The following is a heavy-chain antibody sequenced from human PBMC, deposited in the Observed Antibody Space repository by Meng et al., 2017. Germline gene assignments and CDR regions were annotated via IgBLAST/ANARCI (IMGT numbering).Heavy chain of an antibody. CDR3: ARDHASYYAFDI. V-gene: IGHV4-39*07. J-gene: IGHJ3*02. CDR2: IYYSGST. D-gene: IGHD1-26*01. CDR1: GGSISSSSNY. Sequence: GSLRLSCIVSGGSISSSSNYWGWIRQPPGKGLEWIGSIYYSGSTYYNPSLKSRVTISVDTSKNQFSLKLSSVTAADTAVYYCARDHASYYAFDIWGQGTMVTVSS.